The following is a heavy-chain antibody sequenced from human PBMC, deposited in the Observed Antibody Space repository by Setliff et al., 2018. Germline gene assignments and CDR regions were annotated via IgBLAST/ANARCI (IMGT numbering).Heavy chain of an antibody. CDR3: ARGPDLTAVGATYFYGMDV. CDR2: IFHSGST. D-gene: IGHD6-19*01. Sequence: SETLSLTCGVSGYSISSGHFWGWIRQPPGKGLEWLGNIFHSGSTYYNPTLNSRVTMSVDSPNNKFSLNLSSVSAADTAVYYCARGPDLTAVGATYFYGMDVWGQGATVTVSS. CDR1: GYSISSGHF. J-gene: IGHJ6*02. V-gene: IGHV4-38-2*01.